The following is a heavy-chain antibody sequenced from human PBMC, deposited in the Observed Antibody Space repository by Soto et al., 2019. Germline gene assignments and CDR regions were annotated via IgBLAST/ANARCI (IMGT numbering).Heavy chain of an antibody. CDR2: ISGSRGIT. Sequence: GSLRLSCAASGFTFSSYAMSWVRQAPGKGLEWVSAISGSRGITYYADSVKGRFTISRDNSKNTLYLQMNNLRAEDTAVYYCAKDPLGGTVTTGWFDPWGQGTQVTVSS. CDR3: AKDPLGGTVTTGWFDP. D-gene: IGHD4-4*01. CDR1: GFTFSSYA. J-gene: IGHJ5*02. V-gene: IGHV3-23*01.